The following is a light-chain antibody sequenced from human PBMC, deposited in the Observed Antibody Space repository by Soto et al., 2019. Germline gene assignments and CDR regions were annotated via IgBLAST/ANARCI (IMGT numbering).Light chain of an antibody. CDR2: AAA. J-gene: IGKJ5*01. Sequence: DIQMTQSPSSLSASVGDRVTITCRASQSISSDVNWYEQKPREATKLLIYAAASLQSGVPSRFSGSGSGTDLPLTIRGLPPEDSATYYCQQSYCTPITFGQATRLEIK. V-gene: IGKV1-39*01. CDR1: QSISSD. CDR3: QQSYCTPIT.